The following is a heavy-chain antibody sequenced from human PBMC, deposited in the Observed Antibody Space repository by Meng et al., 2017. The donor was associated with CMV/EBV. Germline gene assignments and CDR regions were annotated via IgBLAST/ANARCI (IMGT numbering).Heavy chain of an antibody. D-gene: IGHD1-26*01. Sequence: QLVESGGTLVQPGGSLRRSCAVSRFTVRNYWMHWVRQRSGKGLEWVSRIDNNDGRSTSYADSVRGRFTISRDNAKNTLYLQMDSLRVEDTAVYYCARGVAESLGWEMGYWGQGTLVTVSS. CDR1: RFTVRNYW. J-gene: IGHJ4*02. CDR3: ARGVAESLGWEMGY. V-gene: IGHV3-74*01. CDR2: IDNNDGRST.